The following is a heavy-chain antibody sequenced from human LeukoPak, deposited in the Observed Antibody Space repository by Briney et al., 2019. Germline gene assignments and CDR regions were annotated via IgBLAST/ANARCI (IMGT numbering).Heavy chain of an antibody. CDR1: GDSVSSNSAA. CDR3: ARELIHRGGSYPDY. V-gene: IGHV6-1*01. CDR2: TYYRSKWYN. D-gene: IGHD1-26*01. J-gene: IGHJ4*02. Sequence: SQTLSLTCALSGDSVSSNSAAWTWLRQSPSRGLQWLGRTYYRSKWYNDYAVSVKSRITINPDTSKNQFSLQLNSVAPEDTAVYFCARELIHRGGSYPDYWGQGTLVTVSS.